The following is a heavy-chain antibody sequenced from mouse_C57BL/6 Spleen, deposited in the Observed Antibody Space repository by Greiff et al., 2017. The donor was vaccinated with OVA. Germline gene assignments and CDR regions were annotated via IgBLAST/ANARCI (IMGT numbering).Heavy chain of an antibody. CDR3: TRVSSSYWYFDV. Sequence: VQLQQSGAELVRPGASVTLSCKASGYTFTDYEMHWVKQTPVHGLEWIGAIDPETGGTAYNQKFKGKAILTADKSSSTAYMELRSLTSEDSAVYYCTRVSSSYWYFDVWGTGTTVTVSS. CDR2: IDPETGGT. D-gene: IGHD1-1*01. CDR1: GYTFTDYE. V-gene: IGHV1-15*01. J-gene: IGHJ1*03.